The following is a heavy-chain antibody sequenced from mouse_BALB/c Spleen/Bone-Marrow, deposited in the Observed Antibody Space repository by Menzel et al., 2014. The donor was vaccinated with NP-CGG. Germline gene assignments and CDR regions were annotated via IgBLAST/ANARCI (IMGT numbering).Heavy chain of an antibody. CDR1: GDSINSGY. CDR3: AIITTAWYFDD. J-gene: IGHJ1*01. D-gene: IGHD1-1*01. CDR2: ISYSGST. Sequence: EVQLQQSGPSLVKPSQTLSLTCSVTGDSINSGYWNWIRKFPGNKLDYMGYISYSGSTYYNPSLKSRISITRDTSKNQYYLQLNSVTTEDTATYYCAIITTAWYFDDWGAGTTVTVPS. V-gene: IGHV3-8*02.